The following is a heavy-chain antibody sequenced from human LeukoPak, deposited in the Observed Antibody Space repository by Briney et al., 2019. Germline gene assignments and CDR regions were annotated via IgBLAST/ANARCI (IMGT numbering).Heavy chain of an antibody. CDR2: INPSGGST. CDR3: AGTYYYDSSGYYPAFDY. Sequence: GASVKVSCKASGYTFTSYYMHWVRQAPGQGLEWMGIINPSGGSTNYAQKFQGRVTMTRDTSTSRAYTELSSLRSEDTAVYYCAGTYYYDSSGYYPAFDYWGQGTLVTVSS. CDR1: GYTFTSYY. J-gene: IGHJ4*02. V-gene: IGHV1-46*01. D-gene: IGHD3-22*01.